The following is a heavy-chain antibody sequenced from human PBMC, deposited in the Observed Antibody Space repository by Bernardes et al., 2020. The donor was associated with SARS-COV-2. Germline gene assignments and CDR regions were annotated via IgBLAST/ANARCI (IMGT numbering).Heavy chain of an antibody. CDR1: GFTFSNYC. Sequence: GGSLRLSCAASGFTFSNYCMHWVRQAPGKGLVWVSRINTDETTTNYADSMKGRFTITRDNARNTLYLQMNSLRAEDTAVYYCARGYCSGGGCYGFLFDPWGQGALVTVSS. V-gene: IGHV3-74*01. CDR3: ARGYCSGGGCYGFLFDP. CDR2: INTDETTT. J-gene: IGHJ5*02. D-gene: IGHD2-15*01.